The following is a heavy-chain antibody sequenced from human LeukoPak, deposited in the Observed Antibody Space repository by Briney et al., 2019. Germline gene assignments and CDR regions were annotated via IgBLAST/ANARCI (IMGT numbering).Heavy chain of an antibody. V-gene: IGHV4-39*07. CDR3: ARAPGGHCSGGSCYFDY. Sequence: SETLSLTCTVSGGSISSSSYYWGWIRQPPGKGLEWIGSIYYSGSTYYNPSLKSRVIISVDTSKNQFSLKLSSVTAADTAVYYCARAPGGHCSGGSCYFDYWGQGTLVTVSS. D-gene: IGHD2-15*01. J-gene: IGHJ4*02. CDR2: IYYSGST. CDR1: GGSISSSSYY.